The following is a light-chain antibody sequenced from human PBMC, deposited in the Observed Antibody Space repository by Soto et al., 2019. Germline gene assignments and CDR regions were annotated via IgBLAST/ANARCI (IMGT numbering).Light chain of an antibody. CDR3: QQYGSSGT. V-gene: IGKV3-20*01. CDR2: SAS. Sequence: EIVLTQSPATLSVSPGDRATLSCRASQSVRNNYLSWFHQKPGQAPRLLIYSASIRATGIPDRFSGSGSGTDFTLTISRLEPEDFAVYYCQQYGSSGTFGQGTKVDIK. CDR1: QSVRNNY. J-gene: IGKJ1*01.